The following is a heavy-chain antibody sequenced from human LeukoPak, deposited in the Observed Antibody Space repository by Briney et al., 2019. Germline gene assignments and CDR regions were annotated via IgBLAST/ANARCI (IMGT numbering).Heavy chain of an antibody. V-gene: IGHV1-24*01. CDR2: FDPEDGET. D-gene: IGHD3-10*01. Sequence: ASVKVSCKVSGYTLTELSMHWVRQAPGKGLEWMGGFDPEDGETIYAQKFQGRVTMTEDTSTDTAYMELSSLRSEDTAVYYCAVALGAFGELLSSSWGQGTLVTVSS. J-gene: IGHJ5*02. CDR3: AVALGAFGELLSSS. CDR1: GYTLTELS.